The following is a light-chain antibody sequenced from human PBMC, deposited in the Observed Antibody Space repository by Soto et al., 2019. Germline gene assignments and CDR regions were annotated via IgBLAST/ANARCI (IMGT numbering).Light chain of an antibody. CDR1: SGDIAYNY. CDR2: KDN. Sequence: NFMLTQPHSVSESPGKTVTISCTRSSGDIAYNYVQWFQQRPGSAPTTVIYKDNQRPSGVPDRFSGSIDSSSNSASLTISGLTTEDEADYFCQSYYSSDVVFGGGTKVTVL. CDR3: QSYYSSDVV. J-gene: IGLJ2*01. V-gene: IGLV6-57*04.